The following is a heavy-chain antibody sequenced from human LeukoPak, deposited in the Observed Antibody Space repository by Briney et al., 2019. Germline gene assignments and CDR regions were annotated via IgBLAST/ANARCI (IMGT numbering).Heavy chain of an antibody. D-gene: IGHD2-15*01. CDR1: GASISSYY. CDR2: IYYSGST. Sequence: SETLSLTCTVSGASISSYYWSWIRQPPGKGLEWIGYIYYSGSTNYNPSLKSRVTISVDTSKNQFSLKLSSVTAADTAVYYCARGLKRRVVVAATNPRGAFDIWGQGTMVTVSS. J-gene: IGHJ3*02. V-gene: IGHV4-59*12. CDR3: ARGLKRRVVVAATNPRGAFDI.